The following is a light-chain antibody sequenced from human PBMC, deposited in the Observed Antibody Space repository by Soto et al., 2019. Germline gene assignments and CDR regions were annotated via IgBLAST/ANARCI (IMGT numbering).Light chain of an antibody. CDR1: QDIGND. V-gene: IGKV1-17*01. J-gene: IGKJ1*01. CDR3: LQHKTFPWT. Sequence: DIQVTQSPSSLSASVGDRVTITCRASQDIGNDLGWYQQEPGKAPRRLIYNASNVQSGVPSRFSGSRSGTEFTLTISSLQPEDFVTYHCLQHKTFPWTFGQGTKVEMK. CDR2: NAS.